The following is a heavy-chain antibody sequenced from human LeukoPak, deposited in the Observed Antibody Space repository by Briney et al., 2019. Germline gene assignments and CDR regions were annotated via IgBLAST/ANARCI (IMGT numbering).Heavy chain of an antibody. Sequence: PSETLSLTCTVSGGSISSYYWSWIRQPPGKGLEWIGYIYYSGSTNYNPSLKSRVTVSVDPSNNQFSLKLSSVTAADTAVYYCARGPLPDYYDSSGSLDYWGQGTLVTVSS. J-gene: IGHJ4*02. CDR3: ARGPLPDYYDSSGSLDY. CDR2: IYYSGST. V-gene: IGHV4-59*01. CDR1: GGSISSYY. D-gene: IGHD3-22*01.